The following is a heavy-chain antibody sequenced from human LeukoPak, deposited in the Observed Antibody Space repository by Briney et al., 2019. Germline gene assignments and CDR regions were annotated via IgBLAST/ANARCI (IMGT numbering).Heavy chain of an antibody. CDR3: ARDSRNYDILTGYPYNWFDP. J-gene: IGHJ5*02. V-gene: IGHV4-39*07. D-gene: IGHD3-9*01. CDR1: GGSISSSSYY. CDR2: IYYSGST. Sequence: SETLSLTCTVSGGSISSSSYYWGWIRQPPGKGLEWIGSIYYSGSTNYNPSLKSRVTISVDTSKNQFSLKLSSVTAADTAVYYCARDSRNYDILTGYPYNWFDPWGQGTLVTVSS.